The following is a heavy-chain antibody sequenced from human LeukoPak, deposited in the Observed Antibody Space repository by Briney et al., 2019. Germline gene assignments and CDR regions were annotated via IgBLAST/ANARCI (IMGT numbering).Heavy chain of an antibody. CDR1: GGSIGSVNNY. Sequence: SETLSLTCAVSGGSIGSVNNYWIWIRQPAGKGLEYIGRIYTSGSTNYNPSLKSRVTISLDRSKNQFSLKLTSVTAADTAVYYCARAWRFTYGRFDYWGRGTLVTVSS. J-gene: IGHJ4*02. CDR3: ARAWRFTYGRFDY. CDR2: IYTSGST. D-gene: IGHD5-18*01. V-gene: IGHV4-61*02.